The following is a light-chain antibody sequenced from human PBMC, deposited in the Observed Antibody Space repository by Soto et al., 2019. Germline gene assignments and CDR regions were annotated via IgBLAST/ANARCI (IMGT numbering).Light chain of an antibody. CDR1: SSDVGSYNL. CDR2: EGS. CDR3: CSYAGSSTPVV. V-gene: IGLV2-23*01. J-gene: IGLJ2*01. Sequence: QSALTQPASVSGSPGQSITISCTGTSSDVGSYNLVSWYQQHPGKAPKLMIYEGSKRPSGVSNRFSGSKSGNTASLTISGLQAEDEGHYYCCSYAGSSTPVVFGGGTKVTVL.